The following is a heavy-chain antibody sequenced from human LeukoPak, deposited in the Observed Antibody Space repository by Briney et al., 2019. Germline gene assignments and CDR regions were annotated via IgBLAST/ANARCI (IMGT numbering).Heavy chain of an antibody. D-gene: IGHD6-19*01. CDR2: IGTSGNPI. CDR3: ARDQWLDY. J-gene: IGHJ4*02. CDR1: GFTFSGYI. V-gene: IGHV3-48*01. Sequence: GRSLRLSWAASGFTFSGYIMNWVSQAPGKGLEWVSFIGTSGNPIYYADSVKGRFTVSRDNAKNSLYLQMNSLRAEDTAVYYCARDQWLDYWGQGTLVTVSS.